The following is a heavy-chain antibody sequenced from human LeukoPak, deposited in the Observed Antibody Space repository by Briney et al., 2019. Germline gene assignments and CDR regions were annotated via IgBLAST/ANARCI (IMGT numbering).Heavy chain of an antibody. CDR2: INPNGGAT. CDR1: GYTFSVYY. J-gene: IGHJ4*02. CDR3: ARDSPGGSAFDD. V-gene: IGHV1-2*02. D-gene: IGHD2-15*01. Sequence: ASVKVSRNCSGYTFSVYYIHWVRQPPGQGLEWMGWINPNGGATRYPQKFQGRVTMTRDTSISTAYMELSRLTSDDTALYFCARDSPGGSAFDDWGQG.